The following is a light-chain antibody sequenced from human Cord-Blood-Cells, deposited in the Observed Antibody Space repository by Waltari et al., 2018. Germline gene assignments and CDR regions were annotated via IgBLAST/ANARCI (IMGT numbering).Light chain of an antibody. CDR1: QSISSW. Sequence: DIQMTQSPSTLSASVGYRVTITCRASQSISSWLAWYQQKPGKPPKLLIYKASSLESGVPSRFSGSGSGTEFTLTISSLQPDDFATYYCQQYNSYWTFGQGTKVEIK. CDR3: QQYNSYWT. J-gene: IGKJ1*01. V-gene: IGKV1-5*03. CDR2: KAS.